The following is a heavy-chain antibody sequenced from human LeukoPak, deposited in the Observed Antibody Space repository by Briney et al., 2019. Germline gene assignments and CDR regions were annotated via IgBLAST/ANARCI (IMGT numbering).Heavy chain of an antibody. D-gene: IGHD4-17*01. CDR3: AKTVTGLDY. V-gene: IGHV3-30*18. J-gene: IGHJ4*02. CDR1: GFTFSSYG. CDR2: ISYDGSNK. Sequence: GGSLRLSCAASGFTFSSYGMHWVRQAPGKGLEWVAVISYDGSNKYYADSVKGRFTISRDNSKNTLYLQMNSLRAGDTAVYYCAKTVTGLDYWGQGTLVTVSS.